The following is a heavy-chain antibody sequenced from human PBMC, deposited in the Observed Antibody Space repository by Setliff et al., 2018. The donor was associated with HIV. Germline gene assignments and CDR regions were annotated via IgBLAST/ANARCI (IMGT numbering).Heavy chain of an antibody. J-gene: IGHJ5*02. CDR3: ARAGVQDNSWRTGWFDP. CDR1: GFTFSRYW. D-gene: IGHD4-4*01. V-gene: IGHV3-7*01. Sequence: AGGSLRLSCAGSGFTFSRYWMTWVRQAPGKGLEWVANIKQDGSETYYGDSVKGRFTISRDNVGNSVYLQMTALRVEDTAIYYCARAGVQDNSWRTGWFDPWGQGTLVTVSS. CDR2: IKQDGSET.